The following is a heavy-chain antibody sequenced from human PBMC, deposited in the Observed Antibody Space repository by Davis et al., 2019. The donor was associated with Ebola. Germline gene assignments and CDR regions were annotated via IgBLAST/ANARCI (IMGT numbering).Heavy chain of an antibody. Sequence: PSETLSLTCTVSGGSISSYYWSWIRQPPGKGLEWIGYIYYSGSTNYNPSLKSRVTISVDTSKNQFSLKLSSVTAADTAVYYCARDRYYGSGSYPYYYYYGMDVWGQGTTVTVSS. CDR3: ARDRYYGSGSYPYYYYYGMDV. D-gene: IGHD3-10*01. V-gene: IGHV4-59*01. CDR2: IYYSGST. CDR1: GGSISSYY. J-gene: IGHJ6*02.